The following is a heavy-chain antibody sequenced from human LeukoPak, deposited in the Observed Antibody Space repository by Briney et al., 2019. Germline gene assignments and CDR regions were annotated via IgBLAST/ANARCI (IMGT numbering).Heavy chain of an antibody. D-gene: IGHD2-21*02. CDR1: GYIFTSYG. J-gene: IGHJ4*02. V-gene: IGHV1-18*01. Sequence: GASVKVSCKASGYIFTSYGISWVRQAPGQGLEWMGWISAYNGNTDYAQNLQGRVTMTTDSSTSTAYMELRSLRSDDTAVYYCARDRVDYCVGDCYGYYFDYWGQGTLVTVSS. CDR3: ARDRVDYCVGDCYGYYFDY. CDR2: ISAYNGNT.